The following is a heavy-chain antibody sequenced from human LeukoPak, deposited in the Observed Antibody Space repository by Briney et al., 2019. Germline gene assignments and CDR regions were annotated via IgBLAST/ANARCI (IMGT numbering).Heavy chain of an antibody. CDR3: ARYGDYSHFDY. CDR2: ISYDGSNK. V-gene: IGHV3-30-3*01. J-gene: IGHJ4*02. Sequence: GALRLSCAASGFTFSSYAMHWVRQAPGKGLEWVAVISYDGSNKYYADSVKGRFTISRDNSKNTLYLQMNSLRAEDTAVYYCARYGDYSHFDYWGQGTLVTVSS. D-gene: IGHD4-17*01. CDR1: GFTFSSYA.